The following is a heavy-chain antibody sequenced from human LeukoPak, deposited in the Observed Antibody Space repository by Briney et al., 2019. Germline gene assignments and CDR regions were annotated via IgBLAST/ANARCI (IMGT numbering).Heavy chain of an antibody. J-gene: IGHJ4*02. CDR1: GITLSNYG. Sequence: GGSLRLSCVVSGITLSNYGMSWVRQAPGKGREWVSGISERGGSTNYADSVKGRFIISRDTSKNTVYLQMNSLRVEDTAVYFCAKRGIVIRAVIIIRFHKEAYYFDYWGQGILVTVSS. V-gene: IGHV3-23*01. D-gene: IGHD3-10*01. CDR3: AKRGIVIRAVIIIRFHKEAYYFDY. CDR2: ISERGGST.